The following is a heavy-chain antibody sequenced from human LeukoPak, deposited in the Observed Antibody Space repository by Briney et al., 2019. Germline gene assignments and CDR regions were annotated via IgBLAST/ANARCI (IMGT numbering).Heavy chain of an antibody. D-gene: IGHD2-15*01. V-gene: IGHV4-39*02. CDR3: ARDRSFYSTFDY. J-gene: IGHJ4*02. Sequence: SETLSLTCTVSAGSISSTSYSWGWIRQPPGKGLEWIGSVYYSGSTYYNPSLKSRVTISVDTSKNQFSLQLNSVTPEDTAVYYCARDRSFYSTFDYWGQGTLVTVSS. CDR1: AGSISSTSYS. CDR2: VYYSGST.